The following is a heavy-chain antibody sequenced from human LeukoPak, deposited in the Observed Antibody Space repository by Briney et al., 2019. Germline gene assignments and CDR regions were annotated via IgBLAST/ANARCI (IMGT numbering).Heavy chain of an antibody. V-gene: IGHV3-23*01. D-gene: IGHD4-17*01. CDR3: AKDREVTTLGYFHH. CDR1: GFTFSSYA. Sequence: GGSLRLSCAASGFTFSSYAMSWVRQAPGKGLEWVSGIFGSDSTFYADSVKGRFTISRDNSKNPLYLQMSSLRAEDTAVYYCAKDREVTTLGYFHHWGQGTLVTVSS. J-gene: IGHJ1*01. CDR2: IFGSDST.